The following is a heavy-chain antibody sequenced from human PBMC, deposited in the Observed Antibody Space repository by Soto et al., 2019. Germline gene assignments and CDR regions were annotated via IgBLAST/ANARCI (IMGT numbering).Heavy chain of an antibody. CDR3: ARPLSFDFWSGSFV. D-gene: IGHD3-3*01. CDR2: IYPGDSDT. CDR1: GYKFSTYW. Sequence: GASLKSSCKGSGYKFSTYWIGWVRQKPGKGLEWMGIIYPGDSDTRYSPSFQGQVTISADKSISTAYLQWSSLKASDTAIYYCARPLSFDFWSGSFVWGQGTTVTVSS. V-gene: IGHV5-51*01. J-gene: IGHJ6*02.